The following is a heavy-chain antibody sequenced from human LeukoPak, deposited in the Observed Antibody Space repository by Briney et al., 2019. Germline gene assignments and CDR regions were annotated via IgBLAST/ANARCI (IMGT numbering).Heavy chain of an antibody. CDR3: AKGTITLRVSVGFDY. Sequence: GGSLRLSCAASGFTFSNYAMSWVRQAPGKGLEWVSTITVSGGSTYYAYSVKGRFTISRDNPQNTLYLQMNSLRAEDTAVYYCAKGTITLRVSVGFDYWGQGTLVTVSS. V-gene: IGHV3-23*01. CDR1: GFTFSNYA. CDR2: ITVSGGST. D-gene: IGHD3-22*01. J-gene: IGHJ4*02.